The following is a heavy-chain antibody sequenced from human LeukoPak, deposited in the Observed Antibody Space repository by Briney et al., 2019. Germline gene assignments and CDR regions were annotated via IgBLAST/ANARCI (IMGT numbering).Heavy chain of an antibody. J-gene: IGHJ4*03. CDR2: INHSGST. V-gene: IGHV4-34*01. D-gene: IGHD2-15*01. CDR1: GVSFSGYY. CDR3: ARYRRYCSGGSCFDY. Sequence: KPSETLSLTCAVYGVSFSGYYWSWIRQPPGKGLEWIGEINHSGSTNYNPSLKSRVTISVDTSKNQFSLKLSSVTAADTAVYYCARYRRYCSGGSCFDYWGQGPWSPSPQ.